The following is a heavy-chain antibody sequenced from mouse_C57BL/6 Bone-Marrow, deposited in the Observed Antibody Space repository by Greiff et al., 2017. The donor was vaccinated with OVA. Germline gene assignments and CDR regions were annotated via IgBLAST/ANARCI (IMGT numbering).Heavy chain of an antibody. CDR1: GYTFTSYW. V-gene: IGHV1-64*01. D-gene: IGHD2-5*01. CDR2: IHPNSGST. Sequence: VQLQQPGAELVKPGASVKLSCKASGYTFTSYWMHWVKPRPGQGLEWIGMIHPNSGSTNYNEKFKSKATLTVDKSSSTAYMQLSSLTSDDFAVYYGASLYSNYGDYFDYWGQGTTLTVSS. J-gene: IGHJ2*01. CDR3: ASLYSNYGDYFDY.